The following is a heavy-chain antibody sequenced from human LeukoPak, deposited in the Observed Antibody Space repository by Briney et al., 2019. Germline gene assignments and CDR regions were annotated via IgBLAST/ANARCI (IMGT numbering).Heavy chain of an antibody. V-gene: IGHV4-31*03. CDR3: ARTNAVGSTSEYFQY. CDR1: GDSISSGGYY. CDR2: IYYSGTT. D-gene: IGHD1-26*01. Sequence: SQTLSLTCTVSGDSISSGGYYWSWIRQHPGKGLEWIGYIYYSGTTYYNPSLRSRVTISVDTSENQFSLRLSSVTAADTAVYYCARTNAVGSTSEYFQYWGQGTLVSVSS. J-gene: IGHJ1*01.